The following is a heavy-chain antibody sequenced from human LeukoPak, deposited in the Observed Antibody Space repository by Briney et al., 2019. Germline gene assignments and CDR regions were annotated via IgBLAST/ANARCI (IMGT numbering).Heavy chain of an antibody. Sequence: GGSLRLSCAASGFTFSSYDMHWVRQAPGKGLEWVAVISYDGSNKYYADSVKGRFTISRDNAKNSLYLQMNSLRAEDTAVYYCARDMVREVTNNWFDPWGRGTLVTVSS. CDR3: ARDMVREVTNNWFDP. D-gene: IGHD3-10*01. CDR2: ISYDGSNK. CDR1: GFTFSSYD. V-gene: IGHV3-30-3*01. J-gene: IGHJ5*02.